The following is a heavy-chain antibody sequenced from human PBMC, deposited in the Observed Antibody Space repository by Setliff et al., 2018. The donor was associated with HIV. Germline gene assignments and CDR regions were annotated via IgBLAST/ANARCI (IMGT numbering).Heavy chain of an antibody. CDR2: IWHDGSEK. CDR3: AKSRSIKWAFDY. Sequence: AGSLKISCAGYGHTFNKYGMHWVRQAPGKGLEWVATIWHDGSEKYYGDSVRGRFSISRDDSTKTLYLEMNNMQPEDTALYHCAKSRSIKWAFDYWGQGTLVTVSS. CDR1: GHTFNKYG. V-gene: IGHV3-30*02. J-gene: IGHJ4*02. D-gene: IGHD5-12*01.